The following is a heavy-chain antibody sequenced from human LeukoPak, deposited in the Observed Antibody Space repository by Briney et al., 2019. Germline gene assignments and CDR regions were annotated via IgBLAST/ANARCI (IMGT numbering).Heavy chain of an antibody. J-gene: IGHJ4*02. D-gene: IGHD3-10*02. V-gene: IGHV4-59*01. CDR3: ARSTGSTMFIDY. Sequence: PSETLSLTCTVSGGSISPYYWSWIRQPPGKGLEWLGYIYYSGNTDYNLSLKSRVAISVDTSKNQFSLKLSSVTAADTAVYYCARSTGSTMFIDYWGQGTLVTVSS. CDR1: GGSISPYY. CDR2: IYYSGNT.